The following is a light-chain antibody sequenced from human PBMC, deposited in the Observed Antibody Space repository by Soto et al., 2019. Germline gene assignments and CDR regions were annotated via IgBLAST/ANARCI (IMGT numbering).Light chain of an antibody. J-gene: IGKJ4*01. Sequence: EIVLTQSPGTLSLSPGERATLSCRASQSVGIYLAWYQQKPGQAPRLLIYGASSRATGIPDRFSGGGSGTDFTLTISRLEPEDFAVYYCQQYGSSPLTFGGGTKVDIK. CDR3: QQYGSSPLT. CDR1: QSVGIY. CDR2: GAS. V-gene: IGKV3-20*01.